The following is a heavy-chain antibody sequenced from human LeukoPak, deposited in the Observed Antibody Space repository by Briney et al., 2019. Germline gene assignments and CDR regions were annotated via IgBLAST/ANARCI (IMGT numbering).Heavy chain of an antibody. V-gene: IGHV3-7*04. CDR2: IRQDGSAK. J-gene: IGHJ4*02. CDR1: GFTFSSFW. D-gene: IGHD3-10*01. Sequence: GGSLRLSCAASGFTFSSFWMTWVRQAPGKGLEWVANIRQDGSAKYYVDSVKGRFTISRDNAKNSLCLQLNSLRAEDTAVYYCARDYYGSGSHDSWGQGALVTVSS. CDR3: ARDYYGSGSHDS.